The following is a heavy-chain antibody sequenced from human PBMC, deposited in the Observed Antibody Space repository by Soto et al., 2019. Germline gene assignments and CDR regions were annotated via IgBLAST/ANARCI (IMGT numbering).Heavy chain of an antibody. CDR1: GGSISSGGYS. V-gene: IGHV4-30-2*01. J-gene: IGHJ5*02. CDR3: ARSFCSGVGWNRGDR. D-gene: IGHD2-15*01. CDR2: IYHSGST. Sequence: QLQLQESGSGLVKPSQTLSLTCAVSGGSISSGGYSWSWIRQPPGKGLEWIGYIYHSGSTYYNPSLKSRVTLSVDRSKNQFSLKLSSVTAADTAVYYCARSFCSGVGWNRGDRWGQGTLGTVSS.